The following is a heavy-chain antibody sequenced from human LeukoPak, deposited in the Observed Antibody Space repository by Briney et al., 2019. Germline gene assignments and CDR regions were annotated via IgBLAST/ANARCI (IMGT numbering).Heavy chain of an antibody. J-gene: IGHJ4*02. CDR2: IYTSGST. V-gene: IGHV4-4*07. CDR3: ARHNFKLLWSGSHFDY. CDR1: GGSISSYY. D-gene: IGHD3-10*01. Sequence: KASETLSLTCTVSGGSISSYYWSWIRQPAGKGLEWIGRIYTSGSTNYNPSLKSRVTMSVDTSKNQFSLKLSSVTAADTAVYYCARHNFKLLWSGSHFDYWGQGTLVTVSS.